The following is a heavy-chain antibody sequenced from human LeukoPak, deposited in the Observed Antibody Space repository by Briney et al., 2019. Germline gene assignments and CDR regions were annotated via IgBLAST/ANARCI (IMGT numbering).Heavy chain of an antibody. D-gene: IGHD6-13*01. V-gene: IGHV4-59*01. Sequence: SETLSLTCTVSGGSISSYYWSWIRQPPGKGLERIGYIYNSGSTNYNPSLKSRVTISVDTSNNQFSLKLTSVTAADTAVYYCAGATPGTPGHWFDPWGQGMLVTVSS. J-gene: IGHJ5*02. CDR1: GGSISSYY. CDR2: IYNSGST. CDR3: AGATPGTPGHWFDP.